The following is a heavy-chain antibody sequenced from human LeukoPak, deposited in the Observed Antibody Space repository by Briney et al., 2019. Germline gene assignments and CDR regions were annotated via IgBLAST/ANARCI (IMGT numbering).Heavy chain of an antibody. J-gene: IGHJ6*02. Sequence: PGGSLRLSCAASGFTFSSYAMSWVRQAPGKGLEWVSAISGSGGSTYYADSVKGRFTISRDNSKNTLYLQMNSLRAEDTAVYYCAKAIYPTVPQSPGYYYYGMDVWGQGTTVTVSS. CDR2: ISGSGGST. CDR3: AKAIYPTVPQSPGYYYYGMDV. D-gene: IGHD4-11*01. V-gene: IGHV3-23*01. CDR1: GFTFSSYA.